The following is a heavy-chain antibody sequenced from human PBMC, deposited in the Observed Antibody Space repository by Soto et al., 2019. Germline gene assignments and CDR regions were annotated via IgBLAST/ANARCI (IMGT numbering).Heavy chain of an antibody. CDR1: GDTFGAYS. D-gene: IGHD6-19*01. J-gene: IGHJ4*02. CDR3: ARERVAGRPYFDW. CDR2: IVPIFGST. V-gene: IGHV1-69*01. Sequence: QVQLVQSGAEVKKPGSSVRVSCKASGDTFGAYSTVWVRQAPGQGLEWMGGIVPIFGSTTYAPKFQGRVTISADESSRTVYVELTGLRSEDTAVYYCARERVAGRPYFDWWGQGTLVTVSS.